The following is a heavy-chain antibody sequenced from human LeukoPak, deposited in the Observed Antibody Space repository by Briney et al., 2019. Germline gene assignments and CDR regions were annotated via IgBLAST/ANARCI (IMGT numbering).Heavy chain of an antibody. Sequence: GGSLRLSCAASGFTFSDSAVHWVRQASGKGLEWVGRIRSSSNSYATEYAASLNGRFTISRDGSKNTAYLQMNSLKTEDTAVYYCTTTIYGSGKAGYWGQGTLATVSS. J-gene: IGHJ4*02. D-gene: IGHD3-10*01. CDR3: TTTIYGSGKAGY. CDR2: IRSSSNSYAT. CDR1: GFTFSDSA. V-gene: IGHV3-73*01.